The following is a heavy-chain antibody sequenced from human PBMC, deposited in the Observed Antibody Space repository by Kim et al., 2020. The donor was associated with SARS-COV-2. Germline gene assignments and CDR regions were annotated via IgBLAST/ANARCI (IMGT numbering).Heavy chain of an antibody. V-gene: IGHV4-39*07. CDR2: IYYGGTT. D-gene: IGHD3-22*01. Sequence: SETLSLTCTVSGGSISNGGYYWGWIRQSPGKGLEWIGSIYYGGTTYYNPSFRSRVSMSADTSKNQFSLKLTSVTAADTAMYYCARERSDSETSQGVFEFWGQGTPDTVSS. CDR1: GGSISNGGYY. CDR3: ARERSDSETSQGVFEF. J-gene: IGHJ4*02.